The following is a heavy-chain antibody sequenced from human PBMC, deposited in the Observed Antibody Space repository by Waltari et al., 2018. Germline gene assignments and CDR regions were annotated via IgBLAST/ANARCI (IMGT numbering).Heavy chain of an antibody. Sequence: EVQLVESGGGLLQPGGSLRLSCAASGFTFSSSWIHWVRQPPGKGLVWVYRIKPDGRTTNYADSGRGRFTISRDNAQNTVYLEMNSLRAEDTAVYFCTRGGNYYFDYWGRGTLVTVSS. CDR3: TRGGNYYFDY. J-gene: IGHJ4*02. V-gene: IGHV3-74*01. CDR2: IKPDGRTT. CDR1: GFTFSSSW. D-gene: IGHD5-12*01.